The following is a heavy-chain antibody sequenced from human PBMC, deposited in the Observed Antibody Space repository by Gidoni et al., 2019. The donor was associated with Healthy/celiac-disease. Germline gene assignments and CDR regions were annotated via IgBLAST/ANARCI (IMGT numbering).Heavy chain of an antibody. V-gene: IGHV4-61*02. CDR2: IYTSGST. CDR3: ASSYYGSGDFDY. CDR1: GGSLSSGSYY. J-gene: IGHJ4*02. Sequence: QVQLQESGPGLVKPSQTLSLTCTVSGGSLSSGSYYWSWIRQPAGKGLEWIGRIYTSGSTNYNPSLKSRVTISVDTSKNQFSLKLSSVTAADTAVYYCASSYYGSGDFDYWGQGTLVTVSS. D-gene: IGHD3-10*01.